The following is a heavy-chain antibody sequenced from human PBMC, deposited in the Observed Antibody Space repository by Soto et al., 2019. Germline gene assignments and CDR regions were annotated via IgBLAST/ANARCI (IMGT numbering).Heavy chain of an antibody. CDR2: ISAYNGNT. CDR1: GYTFTSYG. CDR3: ARGYCSSTSCVDAFDI. Sequence: ASVKVSCKASGYTFTSYGISWVRQAPGQGLEWMGWISAYNGNTNYAQKLQGRVTMTTDTSTSTAYMELRSLRSDDTAVYYCARGYCSSTSCVDAFDIWGQGTMVTVSS. V-gene: IGHV1-18*01. J-gene: IGHJ3*02. D-gene: IGHD2-2*01.